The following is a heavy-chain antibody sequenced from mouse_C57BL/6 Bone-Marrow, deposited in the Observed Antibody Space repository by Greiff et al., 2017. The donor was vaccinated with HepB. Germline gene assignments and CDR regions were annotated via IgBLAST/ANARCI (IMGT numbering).Heavy chain of an antibody. CDR1: GYTFTDYY. CDR2: IYPGSGNT. Sequence: QVQLQQSGAELVRPGASVKLSCKASGYTFTDYYINWVKQRPGQGLEWIARIYPGSGNTYYNEKFKGKATLTAEKSSSTAYMQLSSLTSEDSAVYVCAREGIYYYGPFAYWGQGTLVTVSA. CDR3: AREGIYYYGPFAY. J-gene: IGHJ3*01. V-gene: IGHV1-76*01. D-gene: IGHD1-1*01.